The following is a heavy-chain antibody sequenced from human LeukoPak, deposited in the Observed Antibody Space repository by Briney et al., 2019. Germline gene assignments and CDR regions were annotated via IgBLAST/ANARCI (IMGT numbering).Heavy chain of an antibody. CDR3: ARSRYYYDSSGETPKFDP. D-gene: IGHD3-22*01. CDR1: GYTFTSYG. V-gene: IGHV1-18*01. Sequence: GASVKVSCKASGYTFTSYGISWVRQAPGQGLEWMGWISAYNGNTSYAQKLQGRVTMTTDTSTSTAYMELRSLRSDDTAVYYCARSRYYYDSSGETPKFDPWGQGTLVTVSS. CDR2: ISAYNGNT. J-gene: IGHJ5*02.